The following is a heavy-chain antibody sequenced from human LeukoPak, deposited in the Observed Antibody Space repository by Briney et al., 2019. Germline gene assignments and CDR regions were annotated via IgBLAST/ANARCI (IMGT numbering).Heavy chain of an antibody. V-gene: IGHV1-8*01. CDR1: VYTFTIYD. Sequence: ASVNVSCTASVYTFTIYDINWVRRAAGRGLGWMGGMNPNSGNTGYAQKFQGRVTMTRNNYISTAYMELTSLTSEDTAVYYCARGRVVRGVITKRRPDYWGQGTLVTVSS. CDR2: MNPNSGNT. CDR3: ARGRVVRGVITKRRPDY. J-gene: IGHJ4*02. D-gene: IGHD3-10*01.